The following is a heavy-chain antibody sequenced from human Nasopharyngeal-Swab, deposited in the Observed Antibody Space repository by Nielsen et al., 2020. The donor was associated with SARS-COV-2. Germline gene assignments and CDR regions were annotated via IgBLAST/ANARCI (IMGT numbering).Heavy chain of an antibody. CDR1: GFTFNNYA. Sequence: GGSLRLSCVASGFTFNNYAMSWVRQAPGKGLEWVSTLSGSGGTAYFADSVKGRFTVSRDNSKNTLYLQMNSLRAEDTALYYCAKDVNSALVSGYGMDVWGRGTTVTVSS. CDR3: AKDVNSALVSGYGMDV. D-gene: IGHD5-18*01. J-gene: IGHJ6*02. CDR2: LSGSGGTA. V-gene: IGHV3-23*01.